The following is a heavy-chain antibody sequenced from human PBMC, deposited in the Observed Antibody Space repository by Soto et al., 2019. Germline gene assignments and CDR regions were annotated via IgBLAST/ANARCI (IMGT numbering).Heavy chain of an antibody. CDR1: GGSFSGYY. J-gene: IGHJ4*02. CDR3: ARGYSKVRNHPADY. CDR2: ISHSGST. V-gene: IGHV4-34*01. D-gene: IGHD6-13*01. Sequence: PSETLSLTCAVYGGSFSGYYWSWIRQPPGKGLEWIGEISHSGSTNYNPSLKSRVTISVDTSKNQFSLKLSSVTAADTAVYYCARGYSKVRNHPADYWGQGTLVTVSS.